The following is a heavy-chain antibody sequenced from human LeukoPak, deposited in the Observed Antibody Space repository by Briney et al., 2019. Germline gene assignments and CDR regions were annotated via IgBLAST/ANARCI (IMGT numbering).Heavy chain of an antibody. V-gene: IGHV4-4*07. D-gene: IGHD6-19*01. CDR3: ARDNNGWPPKLYSMDV. CDR1: GVSINLYY. CDR2: MYAGGNT. J-gene: IGHJ6*02. Sequence: SETLSLTCAVSGVSINLYYWNGVRQPAGKGLEWIGRMYAGGNTNYNPSLKSRVTMSVDTSKNLFFLNLDSVTAADTAVYFCARDNNGWPPKLYSMDVWGQGTTVTVSS.